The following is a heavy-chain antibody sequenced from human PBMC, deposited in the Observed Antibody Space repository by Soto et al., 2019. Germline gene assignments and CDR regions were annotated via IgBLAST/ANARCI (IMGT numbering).Heavy chain of an antibody. D-gene: IGHD5-12*01. Sequence: QVQLQQWGAGLLKPSETLSLNCAVNGGSLSGYYWSWIRKPPGKGLEWIGEIKDGGSTNYSPSLRGGATLTSDTPNNQFSLRLNSVTAADTGVYYCARGQEGVVATHWDQGALVTVSS. CDR2: IKDGGST. J-gene: IGHJ4*02. V-gene: IGHV4-34*01. CDR3: ARGQEGVVATH. CDR1: GGSLSGYY.